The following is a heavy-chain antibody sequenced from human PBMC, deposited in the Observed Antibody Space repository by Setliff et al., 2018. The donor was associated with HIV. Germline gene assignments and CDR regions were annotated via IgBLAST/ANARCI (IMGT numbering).Heavy chain of an antibody. CDR1: GGSISSYY. J-gene: IGHJ6*03. CDR2: IHYSGST. CDR3: ARLSYDYAWGSYRYTDYYYYMDV. V-gene: IGHV4-59*08. Sequence: SETLSLTCTVSGGSISSYYWSWIRQPPGKGLEWIGYIHYSGSTNYNPSLKSRVTISVDTSKNQFSLKLSSVTAADTAVYYCARLSYDYAWGSYRYTDYYYYMDVWGKGTTVTVSS. D-gene: IGHD3-16*02.